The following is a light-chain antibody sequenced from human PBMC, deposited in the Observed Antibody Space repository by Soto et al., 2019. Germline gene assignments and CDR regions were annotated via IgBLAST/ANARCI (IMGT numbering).Light chain of an antibody. Sequence: EIVLTQSPATLSLSPGERATLSCRASQSGRSYLAWYQQKPGQAPRLLIYDASNRATGIPARFSGSGSGTDFSLTISSLEPGDFAVYYCQQRSNWPLTFGGGTKVEIK. CDR1: QSGRSY. CDR3: QQRSNWPLT. CDR2: DAS. J-gene: IGKJ4*01. V-gene: IGKV3-11*01.